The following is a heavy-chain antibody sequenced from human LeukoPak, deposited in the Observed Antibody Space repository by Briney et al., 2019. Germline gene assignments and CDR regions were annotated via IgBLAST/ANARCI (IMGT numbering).Heavy chain of an antibody. CDR2: IKTKTDGGTT. V-gene: IGHV3-15*01. J-gene: IGHJ4*02. CDR3: TTDSIAVTGTAN. Sequence: GGSLRLSCAASGLSVSSSYMSWVRQAPGQGLEWVGRIKTKTDGGTTDYAAPVKGRLTISRDDSKNTLYLQMSSLRTEDTAVYYCTTDSIAVTGTANWGQGTLVTASS. CDR1: GLSVSSSY. D-gene: IGHD6-19*01.